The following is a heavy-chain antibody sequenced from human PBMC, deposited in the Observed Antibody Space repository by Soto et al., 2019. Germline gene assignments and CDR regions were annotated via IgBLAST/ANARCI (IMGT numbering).Heavy chain of an antibody. CDR2: IYYSGNT. J-gene: IGHJ5*02. D-gene: IGHD3-3*01. V-gene: IGHV4-39*01. Sequence: TSETLSLTCSVSGGSISSRSYFWGWIRQTPGKGLEWIGNIYYSGNTYYSPSLKSRVTISVDSSQSQFSLKLQSVTAADTAVYFCARFRDFSYCFDPWGQGTQVTVSS. CDR3: ARFRDFSYCFDP. CDR1: GGSISSRSYF.